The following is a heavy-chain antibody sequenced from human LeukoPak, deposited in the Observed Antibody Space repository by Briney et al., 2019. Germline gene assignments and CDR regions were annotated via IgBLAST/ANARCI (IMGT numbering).Heavy chain of an antibody. Sequence: PSETLSLTCTVSGGSISNYYWSWIRQPPGKGLEWIGYIYYSGSTNYNPSVKSRVTISVDPSKNQFALKLTSIPAADAAVYYCAKHRGGGSNWYWFDPGGQGTLVTVSA. CDR1: GGSISNYY. D-gene: IGHD6-13*01. V-gene: IGHV4-59*08. CDR3: AKHRGGGSNWYWFDP. CDR2: IYYSGST. J-gene: IGHJ5*02.